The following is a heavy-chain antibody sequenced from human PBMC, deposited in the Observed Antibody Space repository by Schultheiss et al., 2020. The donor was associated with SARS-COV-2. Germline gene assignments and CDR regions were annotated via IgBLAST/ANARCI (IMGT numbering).Heavy chain of an antibody. J-gene: IGHJ4*02. CDR1: GGSFSGYY. CDR2: INHSGST. V-gene: IGHV4-34*01. CDR3: AGTYYYDSSGYYFDY. Sequence: LETLSLTCAVYGGSFSGYYWSWIRQPPGKGLEWIGEINHSGSTNYNQSLKSRVTISVDTSKNQFSLKLSSVTAADTAVYYCAGTYYYDSSGYYFDYWGQGTLVTVAS. D-gene: IGHD3-22*01.